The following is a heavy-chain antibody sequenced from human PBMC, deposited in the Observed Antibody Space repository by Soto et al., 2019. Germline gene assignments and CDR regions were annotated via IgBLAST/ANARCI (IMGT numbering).Heavy chain of an antibody. CDR2: IYDTGISGYTPST. D-gene: IGHD1-26*01. J-gene: IGHJ5*02. V-gene: IGHV4-59*12. Sequence: VSGGSITSSYWSWIRRPPGKGLEWIAYIYDTGISGYTPSTTYNPSLQSRLTISLDTSNNQFSLKMTSVTAADTAMYFCTWAERFPRSWFDPWGQGTQVTVSS. CDR3: TWAERFPRSWFDP. CDR1: GGSITSSY.